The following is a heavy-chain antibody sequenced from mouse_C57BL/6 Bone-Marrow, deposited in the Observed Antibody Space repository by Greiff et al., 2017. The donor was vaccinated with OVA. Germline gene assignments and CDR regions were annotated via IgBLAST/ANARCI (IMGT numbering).Heavy chain of an antibody. CDR2: ISSGSSTI. CDR3: AGGDYGHFDV. D-gene: IGHD2-4*01. V-gene: IGHV5-17*01. Sequence: DVHLVESGGGLVKPGGSLKLSCAASGFTFSDYGMHWVRQAPEKGLEWVAYISSGSSTIYYADTVKGRFTISRDNAKNTLFLQMTSLRAEDTGVCYCAGGDYGHFDVWGKGTTVTVSA. CDR1: GFTFSDYG. J-gene: IGHJ1*03.